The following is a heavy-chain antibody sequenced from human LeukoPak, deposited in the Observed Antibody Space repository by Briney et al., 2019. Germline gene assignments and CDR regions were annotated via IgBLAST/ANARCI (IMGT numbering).Heavy chain of an antibody. D-gene: IGHD3-10*01. CDR1: GGSISSGSYY. CDR2: IYTSGST. CDR3: ARDFEGSGNYFDY. J-gene: IGHJ4*02. V-gene: IGHV4-61*02. Sequence: SETLSLTCTVSGGSISSGSYYWSWIRQPAGKGLEWIGRIYTSGSTNYNPSLKSRVTISVDTSKNQFSLKLNSVIATDTAVYYCARDFEGSGNYFDYWGQGTLVTVSS.